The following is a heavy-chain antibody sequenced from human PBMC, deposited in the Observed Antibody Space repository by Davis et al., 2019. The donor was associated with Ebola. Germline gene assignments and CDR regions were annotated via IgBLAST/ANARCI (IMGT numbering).Heavy chain of an antibody. V-gene: IGHV4-59*01. D-gene: IGHD5-18*01. CDR1: GGSISSYY. J-gene: IGHJ6*02. CDR2: IYHSGST. Sequence: MPSETLSLTCTVSGGSISSYYWSWIRQPPGKGLEWIGYIYHSGSTNYNPSLKSRVTISVDTSKNQFSLKLSSVTAADTAVYYCARDGGGYRYGYYYYGMDVWGQGTTVTVSS. CDR3: ARDGGGYRYGYYYYGMDV.